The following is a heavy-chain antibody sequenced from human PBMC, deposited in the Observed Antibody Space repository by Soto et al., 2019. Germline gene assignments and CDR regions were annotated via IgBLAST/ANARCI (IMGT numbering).Heavy chain of an antibody. J-gene: IGHJ4*02. V-gene: IGHV1-46*01. Sequence: QVQLVQSGAEVKKPGASVKISCKASGDTFTSYYMHWVRQAPGQGLEWMGIINPSGDTSYAQKFQGRVTMTRETSTSTVYMELSSLRSEDTAVYYCARVYCSGGGCYGIDYWGQGPLVTVSS. CDR1: GDTFTSYY. CDR2: INPSGDT. CDR3: ARVYCSGGGCYGIDY. D-gene: IGHD2-15*01.